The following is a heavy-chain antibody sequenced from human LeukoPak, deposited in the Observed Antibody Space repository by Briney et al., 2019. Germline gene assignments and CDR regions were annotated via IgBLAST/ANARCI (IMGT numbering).Heavy chain of an antibody. V-gene: IGHV3-21*01. CDR1: GFTFSSYS. D-gene: IGHD7-27*01. J-gene: IGHJ3*02. CDR3: TTLAINWGSYDVLDI. Sequence: GGSLRLSCAASGFTFSSYSMNWVRQAPGKGLEWVSSITSSSSFIHYADSVKGRFTISRDNAKNSLYLQMNSLRAEDTAVYYCTTLAINWGSYDVLDIWGQGTMVTVSS. CDR2: ITSSSSFI.